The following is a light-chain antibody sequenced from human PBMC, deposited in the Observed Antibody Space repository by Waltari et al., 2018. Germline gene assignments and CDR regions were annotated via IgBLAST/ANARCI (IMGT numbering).Light chain of an antibody. CDR1: QPISIY. Sequence: DIQMTQSPSALSASVGDRVAITCRASQPISIYLTWYQQIPGKAPNLLIYGAVNLQDGVPSMLTGSGSGTDFTLTISSLHPEDFGTYYCQQSYKAPLTFGQGTKLQIK. V-gene: IGKV1-39*01. CDR2: GAV. J-gene: IGKJ2*01. CDR3: QQSYKAPLT.